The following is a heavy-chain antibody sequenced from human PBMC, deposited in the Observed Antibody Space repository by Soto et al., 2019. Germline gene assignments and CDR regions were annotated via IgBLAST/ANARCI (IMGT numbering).Heavy chain of an antibody. D-gene: IGHD2-21*01. CDR3: ARGAKGAYYVGV. CDR2: IKFDGGST. J-gene: IGHJ6*03. CDR1: GFTFSDFW. Sequence: EVQLVESGGGLVQPGGSLRLSCAASGFTFSDFWLHWVRQTPGKGLVWVSRIKFDGGSTNYADSVKGRFTISRDNAENTLYLQMDSLRAEDTAVYYCARGAKGAYYVGVWGKGTTVTVSS. V-gene: IGHV3-74*01.